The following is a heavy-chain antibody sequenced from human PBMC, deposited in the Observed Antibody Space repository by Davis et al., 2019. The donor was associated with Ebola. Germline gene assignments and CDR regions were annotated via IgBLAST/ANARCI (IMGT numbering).Heavy chain of an antibody. CDR3: ARGTYYYDSSGYYYNYFDY. Sequence: PSETLSLTCAVSGGSISSSNWWSWVRQPPGKGLEWIGEIYHSGSTNYNPSLKSRVTISVDKSKNQFSLKLSSVTAADTAVYYCARGTYYYDSSGYYYNYFDYWGQGTLVTVSS. V-gene: IGHV4-4*02. CDR2: IYHSGST. J-gene: IGHJ4*02. CDR1: GGSISSSNW. D-gene: IGHD3-22*01.